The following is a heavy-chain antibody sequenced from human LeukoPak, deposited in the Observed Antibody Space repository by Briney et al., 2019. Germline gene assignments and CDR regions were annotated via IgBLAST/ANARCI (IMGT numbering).Heavy chain of an antibody. D-gene: IGHD3-22*01. J-gene: IGHJ3*01. CDR1: GYTFTGYY. Sequence: ASVKVSCKACGYTFTGYYLHWVRQAPGHGLEWLGWINPDSGNTKYSQKFQGRVTLTRDTSISTAYMEVSRLGSDDTAVYYCARVGHYDSSVYADDVFDFWGQGTMVTVSS. CDR3: ARVGHYDSSVYADDVFDF. CDR2: INPDSGNT. V-gene: IGHV1-2*02.